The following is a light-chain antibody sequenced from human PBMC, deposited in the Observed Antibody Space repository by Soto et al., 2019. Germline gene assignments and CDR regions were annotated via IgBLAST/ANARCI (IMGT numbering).Light chain of an antibody. CDR1: QSLVYSDGNTY. J-gene: IGKJ4*01. V-gene: IGKV2D-30*01. CDR3: HRHETYPLA. Sequence: DVVMTQSPLSLPVTLGQPASISCRSSQSLVYSDGNTYLNWFQQRPGQSPRRLIYKVSNWDSGVPDRFSGSGSGTDFTLTISSLQHDDFETYYCHRHETYPLALGGGTKVDIK. CDR2: KVS.